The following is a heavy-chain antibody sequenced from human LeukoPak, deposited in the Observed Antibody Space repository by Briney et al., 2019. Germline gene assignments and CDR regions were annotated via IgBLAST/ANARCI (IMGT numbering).Heavy chain of an antibody. CDR1: GFTFSSYA. V-gene: IGHV3-23*01. CDR3: AKDLLVLRYFDWLLSGLDY. J-gene: IGHJ4*02. Sequence: GGSLRLSCAASGFTFSSYAMSGVRQAPGKGLEWVSAISGSGGSTYYADSVKGRFTISRDNSKNTLYLQMNSLRAEGTAVYYCAKDLLVLRYFDWLLSGLDYWGQGSLVTVSS. D-gene: IGHD3-9*01. CDR2: ISGSGGST.